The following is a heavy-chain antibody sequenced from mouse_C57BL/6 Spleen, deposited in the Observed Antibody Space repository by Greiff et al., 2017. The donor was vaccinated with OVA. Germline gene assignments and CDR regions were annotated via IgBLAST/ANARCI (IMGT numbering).Heavy chain of an antibody. CDR2: ISDGGSYT. CDR1: GFTFSSSA. V-gene: IGHV5-4*01. CDR3: ARESPTYYSNRGYYFDY. Sequence: EVMLMESGGGLVKPGGSLKLSCAASGFTFSSSALSWVRQTPEKRLAWVATISDGGSYTYYPDNVKGRFTISRDNAKNNLYLQMSHLKSEDTAMYYCARESPTYYSNRGYYFDYWGQGTTLTVSS. D-gene: IGHD2-5*01. J-gene: IGHJ2*01.